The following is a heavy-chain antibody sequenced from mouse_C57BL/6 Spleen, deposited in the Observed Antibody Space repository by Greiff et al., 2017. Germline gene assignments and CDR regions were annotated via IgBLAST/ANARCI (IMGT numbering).Heavy chain of an antibody. D-gene: IGHD2-12*01. CDR3: ARSLDSNDVGFAY. CDR1: GYTFTSYW. CDR2: IDPSDSDT. V-gene: IGHV1-52*01. Sequence: QVQLQQPGAELARPGSSVKLSCKASGYTFTSYWMHWVKQRPIQGLEWIGNIDPSDSDTHYNQKFKDKATLTVDKSSSTAYMQLSSLTSEDAAVYYCARSLDSNDVGFAYWGQGTLVTVSA. J-gene: IGHJ3*01.